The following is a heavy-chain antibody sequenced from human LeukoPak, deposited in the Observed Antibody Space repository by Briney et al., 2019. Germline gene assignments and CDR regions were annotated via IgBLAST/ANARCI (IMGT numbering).Heavy chain of an antibody. Sequence: PGGSLRLSCAASGFTFSSYAMSWVRQARGKGLEWVSTISGSGGSTYYVDSVKGRFTISRDNSKNTLYLQMNSLRAEDTAVYYCAKEDPDYYDSSGYYYVNYYYMDVWGKGTTVTVSS. CDR1: GFTFSSYA. CDR2: ISGSGGST. CDR3: AKEDPDYYDSSGYYYVNYYYMDV. J-gene: IGHJ6*03. D-gene: IGHD3-22*01. V-gene: IGHV3-23*01.